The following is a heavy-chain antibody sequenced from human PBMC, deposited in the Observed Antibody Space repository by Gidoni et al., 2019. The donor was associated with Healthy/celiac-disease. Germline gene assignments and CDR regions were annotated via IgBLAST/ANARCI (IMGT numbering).Heavy chain of an antibody. Sequence: QVQLVQSGAEVKKPGSSVKVSCKASGGTFSSYAISWVRQAPGQGLEWMGGIIPIFGTANYAQKFQGRVTITADKSTSTAYMELSSLRSEDTAVYYCARPKVVVITTKLPVYGMDVWGQGTTVTVSS. CDR3: ARPKVVVITTKLPVYGMDV. V-gene: IGHV1-69*06. CDR1: GGTFSSYA. CDR2: IIPIFGTA. J-gene: IGHJ6*02. D-gene: IGHD3-22*01.